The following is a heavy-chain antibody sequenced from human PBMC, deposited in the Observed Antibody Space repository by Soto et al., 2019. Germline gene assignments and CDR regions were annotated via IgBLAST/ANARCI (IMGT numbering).Heavy chain of an antibody. J-gene: IGHJ6*03. Sequence: PGASLRLSCAASGFTVSSYYMSCDRQAPGKGLEWVSVIYSGGSTYYADSVKGRFTISRHNSKNTLYLQMNSLRAEDTAVYYCARDADYYYYMDVWGKGTTVTVSS. CDR2: IYSGGST. V-gene: IGHV3-53*04. CDR1: GFTVSSYY. CDR3: ARDADYYYYMDV.